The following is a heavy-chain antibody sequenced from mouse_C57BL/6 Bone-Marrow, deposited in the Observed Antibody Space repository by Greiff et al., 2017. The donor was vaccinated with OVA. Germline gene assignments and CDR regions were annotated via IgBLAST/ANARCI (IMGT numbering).Heavy chain of an antibody. CDR2: IDPENGDT. CDR1: GFNIKDDY. V-gene: IGHV14-4*01. CDR3: TIDSSGDKGY. J-gene: IGHJ2*01. D-gene: IGHD3-2*02. Sequence: IQLQQSGAELVRPGASVKLSCTASGFNIKDDYMHWVKQRPEQGLEWIGWIDPENGDTEYASKFQGKATITADTSSNTAYLQLSSLTSEDTAVYYCTIDSSGDKGYWGQGTTLTVSS.